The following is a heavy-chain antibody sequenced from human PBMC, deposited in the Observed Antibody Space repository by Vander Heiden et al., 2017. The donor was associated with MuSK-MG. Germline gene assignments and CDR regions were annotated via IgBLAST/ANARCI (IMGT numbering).Heavy chain of an antibody. Sequence: AMTWVRQAPGKGLEWVSAISASGDNTYYAGSAKGRFTISRDNSKNMLYIQMNSLRAEDTAVYYCAKVWDSTGYYYYFDFWGQGTMITVYS. V-gene: IGHV3-23*01. J-gene: IGHJ4*02. CDR2: ISASGDNT. CDR1: A. CDR3: AKVWDSTGYYYYFDF. D-gene: IGHD3-22*01.